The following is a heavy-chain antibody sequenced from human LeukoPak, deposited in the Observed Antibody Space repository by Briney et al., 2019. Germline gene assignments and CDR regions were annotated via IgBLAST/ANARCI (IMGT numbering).Heavy chain of an antibody. J-gene: IGHJ4*02. V-gene: IGHV3-21*01. D-gene: IGHD5-18*01. CDR2: ISSSSSYI. Sequence: PGGSLRLSWAASGFTFSSYNINWVRQAPGKGLEWVSSISSSSSYIYYADSVKGRFTISRDNAKNSLYLQMNSLRAEDTAVYYCARERGYTYNFDYWGQGTLVTVSS. CDR3: ARERGYTYNFDY. CDR1: GFTFSSYN.